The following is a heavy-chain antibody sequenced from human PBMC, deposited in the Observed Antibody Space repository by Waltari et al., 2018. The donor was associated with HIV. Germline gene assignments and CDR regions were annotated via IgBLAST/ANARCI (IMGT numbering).Heavy chain of an antibody. Sequence: QVQLVQSGAEMKMPESSVKVSCKASGGGFSSYTISWVRQAPGQGLEWMGGIIHKLGATNYAQKFKGRVTISADESTSTVYLELTSLRSDDTAVYHCARGGCSGRTCYSKSFDLWGQGTKVTVSS. CDR2: IIHKLGAT. J-gene: IGHJ3*01. CDR1: GGGFSSYT. D-gene: IGHD2-15*01. CDR3: ARGGCSGRTCYSKSFDL. V-gene: IGHV1-69*01.